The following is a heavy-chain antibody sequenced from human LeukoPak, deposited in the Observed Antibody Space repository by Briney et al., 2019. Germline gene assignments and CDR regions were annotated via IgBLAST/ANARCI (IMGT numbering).Heavy chain of an antibody. V-gene: IGHV3-53*01. D-gene: IGHD1-26*01. CDR1: GFSVSSNY. J-gene: IGHJ4*02. CDR2: MYSGGST. Sequence: GGSLRLSCAASGFSVSSNYLSWVRQAPGKGLEWVSVMYSGGSTFYADSVKGRFTISRDNAKNSLYLQMNSLRAEDTAVYYCARSEWELPDYWGQGTLVTVSS. CDR3: ARSEWELPDY.